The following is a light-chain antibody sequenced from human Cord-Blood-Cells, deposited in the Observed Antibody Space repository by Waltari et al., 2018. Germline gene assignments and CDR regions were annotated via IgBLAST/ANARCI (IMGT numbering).Light chain of an antibody. CDR1: SLRSFY. CDR2: GKN. Sequence: SSELTQDPAVSVALGQTVRITCKGDSLRSFYASWYQQKPGQAPVLVIYGKNNRPSGIPDRFSGSSSGNTASLTITGAQAEDEADYYCNSRDSSGNHVEFGGGTKLTVL. V-gene: IGLV3-19*01. J-gene: IGLJ2*01. CDR3: NSRDSSGNHVE.